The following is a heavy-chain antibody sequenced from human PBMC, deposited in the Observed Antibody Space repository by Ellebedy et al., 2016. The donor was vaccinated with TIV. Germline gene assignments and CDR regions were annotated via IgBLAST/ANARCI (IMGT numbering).Heavy chain of an antibody. CDR3: AREDGEYSYGLDS. D-gene: IGHD5-18*01. J-gene: IGHJ4*02. V-gene: IGHV2-70*11. CDR1: GFSLSTSGMC. CDR2: IAWDEDT. Sequence: SGPTLVKPTETLTLTCTFSGFSLSTSGMCINWIRQSPGKALEWLARIAWDEDTYYSTSLQTRLTISKDRSRNQVVLTMTSMDPDDSGMYFCAREDGEYSYGLDSWGQGILVTVSS.